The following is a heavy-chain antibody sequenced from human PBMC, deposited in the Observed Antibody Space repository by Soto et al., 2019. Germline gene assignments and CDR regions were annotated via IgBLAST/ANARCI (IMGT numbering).Heavy chain of an antibody. Sequence: PETLSLTYTVSAVSISSYYWSWIRQPPGKGLEWIGYIYYSGSINYNPSLKSRVTISVDTSKNQFSLKLSSVTAADTAVYYCARVWGGAFDFWGQGPMVT. CDR3: ARVWGGAFDF. CDR1: AVSISSYY. V-gene: IGHV4-59*01. CDR2: IYYSGSI. D-gene: IGHD3-10*01. J-gene: IGHJ3*01.